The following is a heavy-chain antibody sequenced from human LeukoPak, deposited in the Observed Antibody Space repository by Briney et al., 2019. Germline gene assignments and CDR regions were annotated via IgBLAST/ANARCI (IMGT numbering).Heavy chain of an antibody. J-gene: IGHJ4*02. CDR3: ARHPEGSLGDFDY. Sequence: GGSLRLSCAASGFTVSSNYMSWVRQAPGKGLEWVSVIYSGGSTYYADSRKGRFTISRDNSKNTLYLQMNSLRGEDTAVYYCARHPEGSLGDFDYWGQGTLVTVAS. CDR2: IYSGGST. V-gene: IGHV3-66*04. CDR1: GFTVSSNY.